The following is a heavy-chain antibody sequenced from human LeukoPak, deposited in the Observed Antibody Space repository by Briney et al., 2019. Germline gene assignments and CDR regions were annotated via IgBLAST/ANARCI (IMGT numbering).Heavy chain of an antibody. Sequence: PSETLSLTCVVSGGSISSNNWWSWVRQPPGKGLEWIGSIYHTGSTYRNASLESRVTISVDTSKNQFSLKLSSVTAADTAVYYCARDLGGSYLSVPYFDYWGQGTLVTVSS. CDR3: ARDLGGSYLSVPYFDY. D-gene: IGHD1-26*01. J-gene: IGHJ4*02. CDR2: IYHTGST. V-gene: IGHV4-4*02. CDR1: GGSISSNNW.